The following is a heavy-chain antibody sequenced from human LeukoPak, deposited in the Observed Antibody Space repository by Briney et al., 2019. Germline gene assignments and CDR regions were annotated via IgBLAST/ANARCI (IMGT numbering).Heavy chain of an antibody. V-gene: IGHV3-23*01. CDR2: ISGSGGST. CDR1: GFTFSSYA. D-gene: IGHD3-16*01. CDR3: AKDPSRDDLGHDY. Sequence: QSGGSLRLSCAASGFTFSSYAMSWVRQAPGKGLEWVSAISGSGGSTYYADSVKGRFTISRDNSKNTLYLQMNSLRAEDTAVYYCAKDPSRDDLGHDYWGQGTLVTVSS. J-gene: IGHJ4*02.